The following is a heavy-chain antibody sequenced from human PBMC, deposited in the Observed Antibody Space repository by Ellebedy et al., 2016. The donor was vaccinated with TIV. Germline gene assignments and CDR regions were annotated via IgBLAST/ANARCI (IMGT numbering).Heavy chain of an antibody. CDR3: AREVWYPAS. Sequence: GESLKISCAASGFTFSTYWMHWVRQAPGKVLMWVSRINTDGSSTGSADSVKGRFTISRDNAKNTLYLQMNGLRAEDTAVYYCAREVWYPASWGQGTLVTVSS. CDR2: INTDGSST. J-gene: IGHJ4*02. V-gene: IGHV3-74*01. CDR1: GFTFSTYW. D-gene: IGHD6-13*01.